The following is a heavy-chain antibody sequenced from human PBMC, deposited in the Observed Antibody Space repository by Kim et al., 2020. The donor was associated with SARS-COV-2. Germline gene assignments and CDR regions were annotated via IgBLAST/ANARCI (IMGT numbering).Heavy chain of an antibody. J-gene: IGHJ4*02. Sequence: GGSLRLSCAASGFTFRTYTMHWVRQAPGKGLEWVAFISYDGDTKYYADSVKGRFTISRDNSKNTLYLQMNSLRAEDMAMYYCTRSSGYYIGLEYWGQGTPVIVSS. CDR3: TRSSGYYIGLEY. CDR2: ISYDGDTK. V-gene: IGHV3-30-3*01. CDR1: GFTFRTYT. D-gene: IGHD3-22*01.